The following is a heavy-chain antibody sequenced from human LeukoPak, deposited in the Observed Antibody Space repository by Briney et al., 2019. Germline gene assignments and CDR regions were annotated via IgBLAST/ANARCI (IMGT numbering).Heavy chain of an antibody. J-gene: IGHJ4*02. V-gene: IGHV4-34*01. CDR1: GGSFSGYY. CDR3: ARKAGYNWNYFDY. CDR2: INHSGST. Sequence: SETLSLTCAVYGGSFSGYYWSWIRQPPGKGLEWIGEINHSGSTNYNPSLKSRVTISVDTSKNQFSLKLSSVTAADTAVYYCARKAGYNWNYFDYWGQGTLVTVSS. D-gene: IGHD1-20*01.